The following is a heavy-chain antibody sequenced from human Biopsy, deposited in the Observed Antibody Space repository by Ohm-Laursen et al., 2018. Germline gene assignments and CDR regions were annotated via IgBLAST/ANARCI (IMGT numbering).Heavy chain of an antibody. J-gene: IGHJ6*02. D-gene: IGHD2-2*01. CDR2: ITYRGST. CDR1: DGSIDNYH. V-gene: IGHV4-59*01. CDR3: ARDSIPYCTSTSCDLFGMDV. Sequence: TLSLTCNVSDGSIDNYHWTWIRQAPGKTLEWIGSITYRGSTYYNPSLKSRVTVSIHTSRNQFSLKLTSVTAADTAVYYCARDSIPYCTSTSCDLFGMDVWGQGTTVTVSS.